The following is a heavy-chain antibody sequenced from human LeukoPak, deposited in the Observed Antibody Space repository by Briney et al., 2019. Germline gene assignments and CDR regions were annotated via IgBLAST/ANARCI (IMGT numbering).Heavy chain of an antibody. CDR2: IIPIFGTA. V-gene: IGHV1-69*13. CDR1: GGTFSSYA. CDR3: AGGYSYDSSGYYPTRTRFDY. Sequence: GASVKVSCKASGGTFSSYAISWVRQAPGQGLEWMGGIIPIFGTANYAQKFQGRVTITADESTSTAYMELSSLRSEDTAVYYCAGGYSYDSSGYYPTRTRFDYWDQGTLVTVSS. J-gene: IGHJ4*02. D-gene: IGHD3-22*01.